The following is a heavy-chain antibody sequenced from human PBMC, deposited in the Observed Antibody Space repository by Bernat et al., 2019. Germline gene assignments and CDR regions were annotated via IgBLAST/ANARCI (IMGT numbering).Heavy chain of an antibody. D-gene: IGHD3-16*01. CDR2: IYPGYSDT. V-gene: IGHV5-51*01. J-gene: IGHJ6*02. CDR1: GYSFTSYW. Sequence: EVQLVQSGAEVKKPGESLKISCKGSGYSFTSYWIGLVRQMPGKGLGWMGIIYPGYSDTSYSPSFQGQVTISADKSISTAYLQWSSLKASDTAMYYCARGGETADYYYYGMDVWGQGTTVTVSS. CDR3: ARGGETADYYYYGMDV.